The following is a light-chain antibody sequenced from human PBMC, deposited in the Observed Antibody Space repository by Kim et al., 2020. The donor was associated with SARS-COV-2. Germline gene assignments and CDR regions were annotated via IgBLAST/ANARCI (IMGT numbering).Light chain of an antibody. CDR2: DVN. J-gene: IGLJ2*01. CDR1: SSDVGGYNY. CDR3: CSYAGGYTQVA. Sequence: QSVTISCTGTSSDVGGYNYVSWYQQFPGNAPRLMIYDVNKRPSGVPDRFSASKSGNTASLTISGLQADDEADYYCCSYAGGYTQVAFGGGTQLTVL. V-gene: IGLV2-11*02.